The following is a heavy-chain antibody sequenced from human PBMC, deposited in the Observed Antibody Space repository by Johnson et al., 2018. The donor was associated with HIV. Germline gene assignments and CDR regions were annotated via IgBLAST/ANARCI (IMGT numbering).Heavy chain of an antibody. Sequence: VQLVESGGGVVQPGGSLRLSCAASRFAFRSYWMHWVRQAPGKGLVWVSRINSDGSSTSYADSVKGRFTISRDSAKNTLYLQMNSLRAEDTAVYYCATDIVVVLAVTGTGAAFDIWGQGTMVTVSS. CDR3: ATDIVVVLAVTGTGAAFDI. CDR2: INSDGSST. V-gene: IGHV3-74*02. CDR1: RFAFRSYW. D-gene: IGHD2-15*01. J-gene: IGHJ3*02.